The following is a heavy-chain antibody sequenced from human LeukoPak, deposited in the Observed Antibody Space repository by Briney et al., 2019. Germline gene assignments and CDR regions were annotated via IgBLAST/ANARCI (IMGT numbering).Heavy chain of an antibody. CDR2: IFQDRNT. V-gene: IGHV4-38-2*01. D-gene: IGHD2-8*01. Sequence: SETLSLTCAVSSGNSWDWIRQPPGKGLEWIGSIFQDRNTYYNPSLKSRVIISLDTSKRQFSLNLISVTAADTAVYYCARRYCNSGICYFYDYWGQGTLVTVSS. CDR3: ARRYCNSGICYFYDY. J-gene: IGHJ4*02. CDR1: SGNS.